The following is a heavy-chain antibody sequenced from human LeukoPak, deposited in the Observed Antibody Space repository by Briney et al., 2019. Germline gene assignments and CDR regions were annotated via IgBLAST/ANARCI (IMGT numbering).Heavy chain of an antibody. D-gene: IGHD2-2*01. V-gene: IGHV3-9*01. CDR1: GFTFDDYA. CDR2: ISWNSGSI. CDR3: AKGYCSSTSCHFDY. Sequence: GGSLRLSCAASGFTFDDYAMHWVRQAPGKGLEWVSGISWNSGSIGYADSVKGRFTISRDNAKNSLYLQMNSLRAVDTALYCCAKGYCSSTSCHFDYWGQGTLVTVSS. J-gene: IGHJ4*02.